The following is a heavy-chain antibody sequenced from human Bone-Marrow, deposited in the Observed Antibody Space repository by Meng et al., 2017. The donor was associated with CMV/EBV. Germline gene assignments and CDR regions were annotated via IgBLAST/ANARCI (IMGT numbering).Heavy chain of an antibody. J-gene: IGHJ4*02. CDR2: ISSSGSTI. Sequence: GESLKISCAASGFTFSDYYMSWIRQASGKGLEWVSYISSSGSTIYYADSVKGRFTISRDNAKNSLYLQMNSLRAEETAVYYCARDVYGLGVYFYWGQGTLVTVSS. CDR3: ARDVYGLGVYFY. CDR1: GFTFSDYY. V-gene: IGHV3-11*01. D-gene: IGHD6-13*01.